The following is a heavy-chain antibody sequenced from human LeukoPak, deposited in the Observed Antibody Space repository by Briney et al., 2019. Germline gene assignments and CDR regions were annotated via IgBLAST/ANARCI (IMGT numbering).Heavy chain of an antibody. CDR2: ISSSGSSV. J-gene: IGHJ4*02. CDR3: GGGAGGGGYFDY. D-gene: IGHD3-16*01. V-gene: IGHV3-48*03. Sequence: HTGGSLRLSCAASGFTFSSYEMNWVRQAPGKGLEWVSYISSSGSSVYYADSVQGRFTISRDNAKNSLYLQVNSLRAEDTAVYYWGGGAGGGGYFDYWGQGTLVTIAS. CDR1: GFTFSSYE.